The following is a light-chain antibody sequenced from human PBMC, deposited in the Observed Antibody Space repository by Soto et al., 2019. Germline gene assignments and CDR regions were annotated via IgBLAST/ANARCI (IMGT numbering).Light chain of an antibody. V-gene: IGKV4-1*01. CDR3: LQYYSTPQT. Sequence: DIVMTQSPDSLAVSLGERATINCKSSQSVLYSSNNKNYLAWYQQKPGQPPKLLIYWASTRESRDPDRFSGSGCGTDLTLTFGSVQDEDVAVYYCLQYYSTPQTFGQGTKVEIK. CDR1: QSVLYSSNNKNY. CDR2: WAS. J-gene: IGKJ1*01.